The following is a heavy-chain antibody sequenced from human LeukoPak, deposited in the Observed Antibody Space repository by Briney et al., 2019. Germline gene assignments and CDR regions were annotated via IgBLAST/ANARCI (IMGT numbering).Heavy chain of an antibody. D-gene: IGHD6-13*01. CDR2: IRYDGSSK. V-gene: IGHV3-30*02. J-gene: IGHJ4*02. Sequence: GGSLRLSCAASGFTFSSYGMHWVRQAPGKGLEWVAFIRYDGSSKYYADSVKGRFTISRDNSKNTLYLQMNSLRAEDTAVYYCAKGPYAGTFSGFDFWGQGILVTVSS. CDR1: GFTFSSYG. CDR3: AKGPYAGTFSGFDF.